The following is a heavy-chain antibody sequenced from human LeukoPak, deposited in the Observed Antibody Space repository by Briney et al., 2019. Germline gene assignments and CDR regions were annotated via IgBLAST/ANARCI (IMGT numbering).Heavy chain of an antibody. J-gene: IGHJ4*02. Sequence: SVKVSCKDSGGTFSNHAISWVRQPPGQGLEWMGGIIPIFDSAGYARKFQDRITIIADGSTNTAYMELYSLRPEDTAVYYCASGACSRTSCYSLDYWGQGTLVTVSS. CDR1: GGTFSNHA. CDR3: ASGACSRTSCYSLDY. D-gene: IGHD2-2*01. CDR2: IIPIFDSA. V-gene: IGHV1-69*13.